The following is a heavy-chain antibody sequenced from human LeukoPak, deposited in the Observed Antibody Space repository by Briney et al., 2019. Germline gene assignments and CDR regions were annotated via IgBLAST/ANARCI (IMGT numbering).Heavy chain of an antibody. Sequence: PGGSPRLSYAASGFTFSNYAMSWVRQAPGKGLEWVSTISGSGGSTYYADSVKGRFTISRDNSKNTLYLQMNSLRAEDTAVYHCAKVRAYYYGMDVWGQGTTVTVSS. V-gene: IGHV3-23*01. J-gene: IGHJ6*02. CDR3: AKVRAYYYGMDV. CDR2: ISGSGGST. CDR1: GFTFSNYA.